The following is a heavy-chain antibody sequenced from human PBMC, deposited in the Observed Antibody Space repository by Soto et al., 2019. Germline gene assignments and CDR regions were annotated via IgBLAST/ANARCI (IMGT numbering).Heavy chain of an antibody. CDR2: INNSGRT. D-gene: IGHD3-10*01. Sequence: PSETLSLTCAVYGGAFSGYYWSWIRQPPGKGLEWIGEINNSGRTNYNPSLKSRVTISVETPKNQFSLKLSSVTAADTAVYYCARGLGNQLWFGELVYAHWFDPWGQGTLVTVSS. V-gene: IGHV4-34*01. CDR3: ARGLGNQLWFGELVYAHWFDP. J-gene: IGHJ5*02. CDR1: GGAFSGYY.